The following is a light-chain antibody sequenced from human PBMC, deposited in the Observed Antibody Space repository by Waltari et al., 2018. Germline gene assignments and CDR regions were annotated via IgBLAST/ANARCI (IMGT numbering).Light chain of an antibody. CDR3: QQLKDSPPT. CDR2: ASS. J-gene: IGKJ4*01. CDR1: QDISNF. Sequence: DIQLTQSPSFLSASVGDRVTITCRASQDISNFLAWYQQKPGQAPQLLIYASSTLQSGVPSSCGGSGSGTVFTLTISSLQPEDFATYDCQQLKDSPPTFGGGTKVEIK. V-gene: IGKV1-9*01.